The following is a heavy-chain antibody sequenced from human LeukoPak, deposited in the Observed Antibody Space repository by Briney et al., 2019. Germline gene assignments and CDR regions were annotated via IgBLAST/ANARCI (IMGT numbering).Heavy chain of an antibody. CDR1: GYTFSNFD. J-gene: IGHJ4*02. D-gene: IGHD2-2*01. Sequence: GASVKVSCTASGYTFSNFDINWVRRAPGQGPEWMGWMNPESGNTGYAQKFQGRVTMTRDSSKSTAYMELISLRFEDTAIYYCTRAIRHQLLSDYWGQGTLVTVSS. CDR2: MNPESGNT. V-gene: IGHV1-8*01. CDR3: TRAIRHQLLSDY.